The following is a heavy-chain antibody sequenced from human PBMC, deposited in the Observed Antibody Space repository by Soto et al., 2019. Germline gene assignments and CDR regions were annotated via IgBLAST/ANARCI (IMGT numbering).Heavy chain of an antibody. CDR1: GYIFTAYG. D-gene: IGHD3-22*01. V-gene: IGHV1-18*01. Sequence: QVQLVQSGPEVKMPAASVKVSCKTSGYIFTAYGLAWLRQAPGQRPEWMGWVSTNDDRTNYAQKFQGRVTMTTDRSTTTTSMELRSLRPDDTAVYYCARELNTDSSAYYSFAFWGQGTLVTVSS. CDR3: ARELNTDSSAYYSFAF. CDR2: VSTNDDRT. J-gene: IGHJ4*02.